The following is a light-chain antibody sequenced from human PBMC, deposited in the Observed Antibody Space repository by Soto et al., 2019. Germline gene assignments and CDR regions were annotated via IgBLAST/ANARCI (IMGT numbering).Light chain of an antibody. Sequence: QSALTQPASVSGSPGQSITISCTGTSSDVGGYNYVSWYQQHPGKVPKLMIYEVSNRPSGVSNRFSVSKSGNTASLTISGLQAEDEADYYCSSFTSMSSLVFGGGTKLTVL. CDR3: SSFTSMSSLV. CDR2: EVS. J-gene: IGLJ3*02. CDR1: SSDVGGYNY. V-gene: IGLV2-14*01.